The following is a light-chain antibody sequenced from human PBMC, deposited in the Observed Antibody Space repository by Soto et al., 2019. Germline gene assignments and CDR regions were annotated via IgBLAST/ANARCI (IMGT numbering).Light chain of an antibody. V-gene: IGKV3-20*01. J-gene: IGKJ4*01. CDR3: QQYSTSPLT. CDR1: QSVSSSH. Sequence: EIVLTRSPGTLSLSPGERATLSCRASQSVSSSHLAWYQQKSGQAPRLLIYGASSRATGIPDRFSGSGSGTDFTLTISRLEPEDFAVYHCQQYSTSPLTFGGGTKVDIK. CDR2: GAS.